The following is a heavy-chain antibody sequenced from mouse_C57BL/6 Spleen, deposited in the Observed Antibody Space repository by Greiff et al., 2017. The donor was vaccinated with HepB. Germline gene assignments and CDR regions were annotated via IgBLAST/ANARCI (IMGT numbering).Heavy chain of an antibody. D-gene: IGHD2-5*01. Sequence: EVQGVESGGGLVKPGGSLKLSCAASGFTFSDYGMHWVRQAPEKGLEWVAYISSGSSTIYYADTVKGRFTISRDNAKNTLFLQMTSLRSEDTAMYYCARFYLYYSNYVEAMDYWGQGTSVTVSS. CDR2: ISSGSSTI. CDR3: ARFYLYYSNYVEAMDY. CDR1: GFTFSDYG. J-gene: IGHJ4*01. V-gene: IGHV5-17*01.